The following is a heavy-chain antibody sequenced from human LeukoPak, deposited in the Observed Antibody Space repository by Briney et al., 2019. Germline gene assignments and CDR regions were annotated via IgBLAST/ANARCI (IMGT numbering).Heavy chain of an antibody. CDR2: IKPDGSEK. J-gene: IGHJ4*02. V-gene: IGHV3-7*01. CDR3: AVSGYDLDY. Sequence: GGSLRLSCAASGFTFNIYSMSWVRQAPGKGLEWVANIKPDGSEKYYVDSVKGRFTISRDNAKNSLYLQLNSLRAEDTAVYYCAVSGYDLDYWGQGTLVTVSS. D-gene: IGHD5-12*01. CDR1: GFTFNIYS.